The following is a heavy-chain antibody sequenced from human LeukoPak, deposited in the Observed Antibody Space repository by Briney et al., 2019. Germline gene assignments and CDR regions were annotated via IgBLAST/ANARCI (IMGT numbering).Heavy chain of an antibody. CDR2: INPNSGGT. D-gene: IGHD5-12*01. V-gene: IGHV1-2*02. Sequence: ASVKVSCKASGSTFTDYYMHWVRQAPGQGLEWMGWINPNSGGTNYAQKFQGRVTMTRDTSISTAYMELSRLRSDDTAVYYCARDRRVATDYMDVWGKGTTVTVSS. CDR3: ARDRRVATDYMDV. J-gene: IGHJ6*03. CDR1: GSTFTDYY.